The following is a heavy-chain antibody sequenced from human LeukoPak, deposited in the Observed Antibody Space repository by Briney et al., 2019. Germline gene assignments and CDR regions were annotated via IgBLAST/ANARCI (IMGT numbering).Heavy chain of an antibody. J-gene: IGHJ4*02. V-gene: IGHV4-59*08. CDR3: ARGGPSGSPDY. D-gene: IGHD3-10*01. CDR1: GGSISSYY. Sequence: SETLSLTCTVSGGSISSYYWSWIRQPPGKGLEWIGYIYYSGSTNCNPSLKSRVTISVDTSKNQFSLKLSSVTAADTAVYYCARGGPSGSPDYWGQGTLVTVSS. CDR2: IYYSGST.